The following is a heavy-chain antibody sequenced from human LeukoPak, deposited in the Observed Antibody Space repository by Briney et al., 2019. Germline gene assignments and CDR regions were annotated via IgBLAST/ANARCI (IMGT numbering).Heavy chain of an antibody. V-gene: IGHV3-48*03. CDR2: ISSSSGTI. CDR3: ARDRNSNSWYDY. CDR1: GFTFSSYE. D-gene: IGHD6-13*01. J-gene: IGHJ4*02. Sequence: GGSLRLSCAASGFTFSSYEMNWVRQAPGKGLEWVAYISSSSGTIYYADSVKGQFTISRDNAKNSLYLQMNSLRDEDTAVYYCARDRNSNSWYDYWGQGTLVTVSS.